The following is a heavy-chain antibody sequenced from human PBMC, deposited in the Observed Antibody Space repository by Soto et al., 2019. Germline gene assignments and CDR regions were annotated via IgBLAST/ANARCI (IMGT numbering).Heavy chain of an antibody. CDR2: IYFTGST. V-gene: IGHV4-61*01. Sequence: PSRTRSLTCTVPGGSVSSGRYYWSWIRKPPGKGLEWIGYIYFTGSTIYNPSLKSRVTTSVDMSKSEFSLRLTSVTAADTAVYYCATESASDSDVLYGFHIWGQGPTVTVSS. CDR1: GGSVSSGRYY. J-gene: IGHJ6*02. D-gene: IGHD3-10*01. CDR3: ATESASDSDVLYGFHI.